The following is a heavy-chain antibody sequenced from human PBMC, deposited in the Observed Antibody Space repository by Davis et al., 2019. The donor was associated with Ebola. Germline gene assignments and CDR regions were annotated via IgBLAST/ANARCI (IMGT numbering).Heavy chain of an antibody. CDR2: ISTYNGNT. CDR3: ARMAAAGTKLDV. CDR1: GYTFTSYG. D-gene: IGHD6-13*01. Sequence: AASVKVSCKASGYTFTSYGISWVRQAPRQGLEWMGWISTYNGNTNFAQKLQGRVTMTTDKSSSSAYMELRSLRSDDTAVYYCARMAAAGTKLDVWGQGTTVTVSS. J-gene: IGHJ6*02. V-gene: IGHV1-18*04.